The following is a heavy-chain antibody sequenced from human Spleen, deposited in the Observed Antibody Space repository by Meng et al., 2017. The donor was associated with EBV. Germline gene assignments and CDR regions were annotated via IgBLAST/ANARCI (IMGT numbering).Heavy chain of an antibody. Sequence: QVHLVLSGAEVKKPGASVRVSCKASGYTFIAYSMHWVRQAPGQGLEWMGRINPNSGGTNYAQKFQGRVTMTRDTSISTTYMEMSSLRSDDTAVYYCAKSEVDSSDWSFNYWGQGTLVTVSS. J-gene: IGHJ4*02. D-gene: IGHD6-19*01. CDR3: AKSEVDSSDWSFNY. V-gene: IGHV1-2*06. CDR2: INPNSGGT. CDR1: GYTFIAYS.